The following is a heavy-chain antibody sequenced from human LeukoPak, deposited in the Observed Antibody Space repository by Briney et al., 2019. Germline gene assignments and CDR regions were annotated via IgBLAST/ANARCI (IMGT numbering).Heavy chain of an antibody. CDR2: ISSSGATI. J-gene: IGHJ4*02. D-gene: IGHD4-23*01. Sequence: GGSLRLSCVASGFTFHNYEMNWVRQAPGKGLEGVSYISSSGATIYYADAVKGRFTISRDNAKDSLFLQMNSLRVEDTAVYYCARVSGYGGNSLDYWGQGTLVTVSS. V-gene: IGHV3-48*03. CDR1: GFTFHNYE. CDR3: ARVSGYGGNSLDY.